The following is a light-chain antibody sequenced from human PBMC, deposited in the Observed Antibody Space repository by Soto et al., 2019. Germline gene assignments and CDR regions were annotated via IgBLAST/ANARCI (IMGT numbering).Light chain of an antibody. Sequence: AIRMTQSPSSFSASTGDRVTITCRASQGISSYLAWYQQKPGKAPKLLIYAASTLQSGVQSRFSGSGSGTDFTLTISCLQSEDFATYYCQQYYSYSITFGQGTRLEIK. CDR3: QQYYSYSIT. V-gene: IGKV1-8*01. CDR2: AAS. J-gene: IGKJ5*01. CDR1: QGISSY.